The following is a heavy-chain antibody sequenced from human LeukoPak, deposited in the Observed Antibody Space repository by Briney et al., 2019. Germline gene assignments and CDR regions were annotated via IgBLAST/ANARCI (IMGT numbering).Heavy chain of an antibody. V-gene: IGHV3-11*06. CDR2: ISSTSAYT. CDR1: GFPFTSGFTFSDYY. Sequence: GGSLRLSCAASGFPFTSGFTFSDYYTGWIRQAPGKGLEWVSYISSTSAYTSYADSVRGRFTISRDNANNSLFLQMNGLRAEDTAIYYCARGGTGAFDYWGQGTLVTVSS. CDR3: ARGGTGAFDY. J-gene: IGHJ4*02. D-gene: IGHD2-8*02.